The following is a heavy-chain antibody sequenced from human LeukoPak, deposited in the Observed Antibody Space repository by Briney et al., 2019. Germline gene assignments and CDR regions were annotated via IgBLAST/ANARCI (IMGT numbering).Heavy chain of an antibody. J-gene: IGHJ4*02. CDR2: INHSGST. Sequence: KPSETLSLTCAVYGGSFSGYYWSWIRQPPGKGLEWIGEINHSGSTNYNPSLKSRVTISVDTSKNQFSLKLSSVTAADTAVYYCARHVLRYFHDYWGQGTLVTVSS. CDR1: GGSFSGYY. D-gene: IGHD2/OR15-2a*01. CDR3: ARHVLRYFHDY. V-gene: IGHV4-34*01.